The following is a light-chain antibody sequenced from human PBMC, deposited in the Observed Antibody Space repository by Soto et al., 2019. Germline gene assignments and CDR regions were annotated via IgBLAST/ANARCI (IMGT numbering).Light chain of an antibody. V-gene: IGKV3-11*01. CDR1: QSVDRY. CDR2: DEY. J-gene: IGKJ2*02. CDR3: KQSGKWPST. Sequence: EVVLTHSPYTLSLSPVETGTGSCRASQSVDRYVAWYQQKVGQAPRLLIYDEYIRATGVGARFTGSGSATELSLTITSIEHEDFAVYFCKQSGKWPSTFGPGTKVDIK.